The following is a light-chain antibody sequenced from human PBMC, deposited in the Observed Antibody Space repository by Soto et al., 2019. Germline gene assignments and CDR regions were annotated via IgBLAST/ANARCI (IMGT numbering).Light chain of an antibody. Sequence: AIQMTQSPSSLSASVGDRVTITCRASQDISNDLGWYQQKPGKAPKRLIYGASTLQSGVPSRFSGSGSGTDFTLTISSLQPEDSASYYCLQDHEHLTFGGGTRVDIK. CDR3: LQDHEHLT. V-gene: IGKV1-6*01. CDR2: GAS. CDR1: QDISND. J-gene: IGKJ4*01.